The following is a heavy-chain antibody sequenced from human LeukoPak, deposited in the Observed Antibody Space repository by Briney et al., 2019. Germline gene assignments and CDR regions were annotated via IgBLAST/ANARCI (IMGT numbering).Heavy chain of an antibody. D-gene: IGHD3-22*01. J-gene: IGHJ4*02. Sequence: SQTLSLTCTVSGGSISSGSYYWRWIRQPAGKGLEWIGRIYTSGSTNYNPSLKSRVTISVDTSKNQFSLNLSSVTAADTAVYYCARAPHFFDTSGSRYYFDNWGQGTLVTVSS. V-gene: IGHV4-61*02. CDR3: ARAPHFFDTSGSRYYFDN. CDR1: GGSISSGSYY. CDR2: IYTSGST.